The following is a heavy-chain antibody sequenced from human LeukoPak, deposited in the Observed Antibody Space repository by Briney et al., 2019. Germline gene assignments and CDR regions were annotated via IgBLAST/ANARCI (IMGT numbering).Heavy chain of an antibody. Sequence: GGSLRLSCAAAGFAFSTFSMNWVRQAPGKGLEWISYIYTYGSTTYYADSVKGRFTISRDNAQKSLYMQMNSLRVEDTAVYYCARDLDWAFDYWGPGTLVTVSS. V-gene: IGHV3-48*01. D-gene: IGHD3-9*01. CDR2: IYTYGSTT. J-gene: IGHJ4*02. CDR1: GFAFSTFS. CDR3: ARDLDWAFDY.